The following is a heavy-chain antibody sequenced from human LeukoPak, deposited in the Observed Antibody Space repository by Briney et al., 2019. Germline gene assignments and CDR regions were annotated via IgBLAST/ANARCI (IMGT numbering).Heavy chain of an antibody. CDR2: ISGSGGST. D-gene: IGHD1-26*01. Sequence: GGSLRLSCAASGFTFSSYGMSWVRQAPGKGLEWVSAISGSGGSTYYADSVKGRFTISRDNSKNTLYLQMNSLKTEDTAVYYCTTDHSGGSYPLDAFDSWGQGTMVIVS. V-gene: IGHV3-23*01. J-gene: IGHJ3*02. CDR1: GFTFSSYG. CDR3: TTDHSGGSYPLDAFDS.